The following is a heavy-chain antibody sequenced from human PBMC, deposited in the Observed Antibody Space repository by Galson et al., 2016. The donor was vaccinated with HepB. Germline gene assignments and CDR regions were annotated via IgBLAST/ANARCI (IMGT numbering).Heavy chain of an antibody. CDR2: VTATSVYI. Sequence: SLRLSCAASGFTFNDYSMHWVRQAPGKGLAWVSSVTATSVYIYYVDSVKGRFTISRDNSKSTLNLQMNSLRPEDSAVYYCARVMYDLRDYYHYYGMDVWGQGTTVTVSS. CDR3: ARVMYDLRDYYHYYGMDV. CDR1: GFTFNDYS. J-gene: IGHJ6*02. D-gene: IGHD3-3*01. V-gene: IGHV3-21*01.